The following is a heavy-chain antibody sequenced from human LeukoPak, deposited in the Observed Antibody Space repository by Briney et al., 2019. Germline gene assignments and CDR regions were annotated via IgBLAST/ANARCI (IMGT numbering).Heavy chain of an antibody. CDR1: GGTFSSYA. V-gene: IGHV1-69*13. CDR3: ARLIGSGVYYYMDV. J-gene: IGHJ6*03. CDR2: IIPILGTA. D-gene: IGHD2-15*01. Sequence: ASVKVSCKASGGTFSSYAISWVRQAPGQGLEWMGRIIPILGTANSAQKFQGRVTITADESTSTAYMELSSLRSEDTAVYYCARLIGSGVYYYMDVWGKGTTVTVSS.